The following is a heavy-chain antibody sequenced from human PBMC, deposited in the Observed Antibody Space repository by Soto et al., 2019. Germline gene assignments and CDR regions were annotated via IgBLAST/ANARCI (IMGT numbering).Heavy chain of an antibody. CDR3: AHRGYGDYPRDNWFDP. V-gene: IGHV2-5*01. CDR1: GFSLKTGGAG. Sequence: QITLKESGPTLVKPTQTLTLTCTFFGFSLKTGGAGVGWIRQPPGKALEWLALIYWNEDKRYSPSLKSRLTITKDTSKNQVVLTMTDMDPVDTATYYCAHRGYGDYPRDNWFDPWGQGTLVTVSS. CDR2: IYWNEDK. D-gene: IGHD4-17*01. J-gene: IGHJ5*02.